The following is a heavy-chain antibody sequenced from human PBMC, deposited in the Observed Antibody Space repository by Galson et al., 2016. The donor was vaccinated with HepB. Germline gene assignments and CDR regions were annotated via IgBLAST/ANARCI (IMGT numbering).Heavy chain of an antibody. D-gene: IGHD4-11*01. CDR3: AKVATPNRNYENWFDS. CDR1: GFTFSNFA. CDR2: IWYDGTSK. V-gene: IGHV3-33*06. Sequence: SLRLSCAASGFTFSNFAMHWVRQAPGKGLEWVVVIWYDGTSKYYVDSVKGRFTISRDNSKNTLNLQMNSLRAEDTAMYYCAKVATPNRNYENWFDSWGQGTLVTVSS. J-gene: IGHJ5*01.